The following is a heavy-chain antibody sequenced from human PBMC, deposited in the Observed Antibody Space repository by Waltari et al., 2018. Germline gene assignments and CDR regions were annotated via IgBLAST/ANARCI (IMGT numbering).Heavy chain of an antibody. D-gene: IGHD1-26*01. V-gene: IGHV4-4*09. Sequence: QVQLQESGPGLVKPSETLSLTCTVSGGSISSYYWSWIRQPPGKGLEWIGYIYTSGSTNYNPSLKSRVTISVDTSKNQFSLKLSSVTAADTAVYYRARVSGSHGGFDYWGQGTLVTVSS. CDR3: ARVSGSHGGFDY. CDR2: IYTSGST. J-gene: IGHJ4*02. CDR1: GGSISSYY.